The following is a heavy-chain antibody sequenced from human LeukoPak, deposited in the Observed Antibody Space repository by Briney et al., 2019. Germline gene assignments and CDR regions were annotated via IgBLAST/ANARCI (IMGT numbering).Heavy chain of an antibody. D-gene: IGHD6-19*01. CDR1: GDSVSSNSAA. V-gene: IGHV6-1*01. J-gene: IGHJ6*03. Sequence: SQTLSLTCAISGDSVSSNSAAWNWIRQSPSRGLEWLGRTYYRSKWYNDYAVSVKSRITINPDTSKNQFSLQLNSVTPEDTAVYYCARGKEQWLTEYYYYYYMDVWGKGTTVTVSS. CDR2: TYYRSKWYN. CDR3: ARGKEQWLTEYYYYYYMDV.